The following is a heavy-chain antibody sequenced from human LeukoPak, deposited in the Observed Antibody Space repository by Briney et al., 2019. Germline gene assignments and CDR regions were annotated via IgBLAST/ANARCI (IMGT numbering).Heavy chain of an antibody. CDR2: INPYTGST. D-gene: IGHD5-24*01. CDR1: GYTFTNYY. Sequence: ASVKVSCKASGYTFTNYYIHWVRQAPGQGLEWMAIINPYTGSTDYAQRFQGRVTLTRDTSTSTVYMELSSLRSEDTAVYYCARSPMAYYLDYWGQGTLVTVSA. J-gene: IGHJ4*02. V-gene: IGHV1-46*01. CDR3: ARSPMAYYLDY.